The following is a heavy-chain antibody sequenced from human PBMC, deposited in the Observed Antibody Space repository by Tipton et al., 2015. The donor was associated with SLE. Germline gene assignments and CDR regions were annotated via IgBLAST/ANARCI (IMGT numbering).Heavy chain of an antibody. Sequence: SLRLSCAASGFTFSSYAMSWVRQAPGKGLEWVSAISGSGGSTYYADSVKGRFTISRDNSKNTLYLQMNSLRAEDTAVYYCAKDPWSYYDILTALDYWGQGTLVTVSS. D-gene: IGHD3-9*01. CDR2: ISGSGGST. J-gene: IGHJ4*02. CDR3: AKDPWSYYDILTALDY. V-gene: IGHV3-23*01. CDR1: GFTFSSYA.